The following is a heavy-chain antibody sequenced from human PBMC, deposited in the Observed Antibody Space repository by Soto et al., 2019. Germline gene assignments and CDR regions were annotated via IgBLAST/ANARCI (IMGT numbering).Heavy chain of an antibody. CDR1: GYSFTSND. V-gene: IGHV1-18*01. Sequence: QVQLVQSGAEVKKPGTSVKVSCKASGYSFTSNDISWLRQAPGQGLEWMGWISTYNGNTNYAQKLQGRVTMTRDTSTSIAYMELRDLRSDDTAVYYCARDGYGDYGYWGQGSLVTVSS. D-gene: IGHD4-17*01. J-gene: IGHJ4*02. CDR2: ISTYNGNT. CDR3: ARDGYGDYGY.